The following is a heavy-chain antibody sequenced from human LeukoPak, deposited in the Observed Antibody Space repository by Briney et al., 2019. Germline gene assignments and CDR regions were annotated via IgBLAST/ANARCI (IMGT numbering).Heavy chain of an antibody. CDR2: IYHTGST. CDR1: GYSITSGYY. CDR3: ARARLTMVRGVTLDY. D-gene: IGHD3-10*01. Sequence: SETLSLTCTVSGYSITSGYYWGWIRQPPGKGLEWIGSIYHTGSTYYNPSLKSRVTISVDTSKNQFSLKLSSVTAADTAVYYCARARLTMVRGVTLDYWGQGTLVTVSS. V-gene: IGHV4-38-2*02. J-gene: IGHJ4*02.